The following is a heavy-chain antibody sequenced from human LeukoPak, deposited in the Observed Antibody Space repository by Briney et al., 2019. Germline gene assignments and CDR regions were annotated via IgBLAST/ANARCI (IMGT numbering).Heavy chain of an antibody. Sequence: PGGSLRLSCAASGFTFSNYNMNWVRQAPGKGLEWVSSISSSSSYIYYADSVKGRFTISRDNAKNSLYLQMSNLRAEDTAVYFCARGGGSDVWGQGATVTVSS. D-gene: IGHD2-15*01. CDR1: GFTFSNYN. CDR2: ISSSSSYI. J-gene: IGHJ6*02. V-gene: IGHV3-21*04. CDR3: ARGGGSDV.